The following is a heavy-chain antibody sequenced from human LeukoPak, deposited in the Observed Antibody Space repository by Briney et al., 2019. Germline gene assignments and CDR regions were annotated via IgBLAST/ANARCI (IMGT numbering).Heavy chain of an antibody. Sequence: SETLSLTCTVSGGSLSSYYWSWIRQPPGKGLEWIGYIYYSGSTIYNPSLKSRVTISVETSKNKFSLKLSSVTAADTAVYYCARAKLGSSGYYYGLELDYYYYYGMDVWGQGTTVTVSS. D-gene: IGHD3-22*01. CDR2: IYYSGST. V-gene: IGHV4-59*01. CDR1: GGSLSSYY. CDR3: ARAKLGSSGYYYGLELDYYYYYGMDV. J-gene: IGHJ6*02.